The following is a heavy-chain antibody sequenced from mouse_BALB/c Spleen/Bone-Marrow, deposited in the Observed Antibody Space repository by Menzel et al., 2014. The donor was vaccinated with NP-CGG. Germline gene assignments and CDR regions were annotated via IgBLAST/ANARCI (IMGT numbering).Heavy chain of an antibody. V-gene: IGHV4-1*02. CDR3: ARRGYYGWFAY. D-gene: IGHD2-3*01. CDR2: INPYSSTI. Sequence: EVKVVESGGGLVQPGGSLKLSCAASGFDFSRYWMSWVRQAPGKGLEWIGEINPYSSTINYTPSLKDKFIISRDNAKNTLYLQMSKVRSEDTALYCCARRGYYGWFAYWGQGTLVTVSA. J-gene: IGHJ3*01. CDR1: GFDFSRYW.